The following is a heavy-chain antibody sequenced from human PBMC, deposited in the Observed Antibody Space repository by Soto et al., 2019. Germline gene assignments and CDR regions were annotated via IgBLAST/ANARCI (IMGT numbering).Heavy chain of an antibody. Sequence: GGSLRLSCAASGFTFSTYAMTWVRQAPGKGLEWVSGISGSGDSTYYADSVKGRFTISRDNSKNTLFLQMNSLRAEDTAVYYCATTRDASYYYGMDVWGQGTTVTVSS. CDR3: ATTRDASYYYGMDV. J-gene: IGHJ6*02. CDR2: ISGSGDST. CDR1: GFTFSTYA. D-gene: IGHD5-12*01. V-gene: IGHV3-23*01.